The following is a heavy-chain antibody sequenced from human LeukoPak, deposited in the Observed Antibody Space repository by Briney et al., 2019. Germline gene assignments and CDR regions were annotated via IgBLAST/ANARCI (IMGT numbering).Heavy chain of an antibody. Sequence: GGSLRLSCAASGFTVSSNYMSWVRQAPGKGLEWVSVIYSGGSTYYADSVKGRFTISRDNSKNTLNLQMNSLRAEDTAVYYCARHSIEYSSSSLYYYGMDVWGQGTTVAVSS. CDR2: IYSGGST. D-gene: IGHD6-6*01. V-gene: IGHV3-66*04. CDR3: ARHSIEYSSSSLYYYGMDV. J-gene: IGHJ6*02. CDR1: GFTVSSNY.